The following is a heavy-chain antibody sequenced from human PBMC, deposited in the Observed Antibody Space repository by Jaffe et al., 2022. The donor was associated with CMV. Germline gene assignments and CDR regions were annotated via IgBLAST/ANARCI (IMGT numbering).Heavy chain of an antibody. CDR2: MNPNSGNT. CDR3: ARVGCSGGSCPAGLWFDP. CDR1: GYTFTSYD. J-gene: IGHJ5*02. Sequence: QVQLVQSGAEVKKPGASVKVSCKASGYTFTSYDINWVRQATGQGLEWMGWMNPNSGNTGYAQKFQGRVTMTRNTSISTAYMELSSLRSEDTAVYYCARVGCSGGSCPAGLWFDPWGQGTLVTVSS. V-gene: IGHV1-8*01. D-gene: IGHD2-15*01.